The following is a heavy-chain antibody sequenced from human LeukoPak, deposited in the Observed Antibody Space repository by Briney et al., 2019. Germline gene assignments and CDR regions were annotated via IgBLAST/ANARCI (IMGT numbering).Heavy chain of an antibody. CDR3: ARARITIFGVVIPKTNWFDP. D-gene: IGHD3-3*01. CDR1: GGSISSGDYY. J-gene: IGHJ5*02. Sequence: SETLSPTCTVSGGSISSGDYYWSWIRQPPGKGLEWIGYIYYSGSTYYNPSLKSRVTISVDTSKNQFSLKLSSVTAADTAVYYCARARITIFGVVIPKTNWFDPWGQGTLVTVSS. V-gene: IGHV4-30-4*01. CDR2: IYYSGST.